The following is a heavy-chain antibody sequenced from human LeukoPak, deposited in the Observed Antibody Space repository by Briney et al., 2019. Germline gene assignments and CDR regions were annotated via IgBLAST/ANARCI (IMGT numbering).Heavy chain of an antibody. J-gene: IGHJ4*02. CDR2: IYYSEST. D-gene: IGHD3/OR15-3a*01. CDR1: GGSISSYY. V-gene: IGHV4-59*01. Sequence: PSETLSLTCTVSGGSISSYYWSWIRQPPGKGLEWIGYIYYSESTNYNPSLKSRVTISVDTSKNQFSLKLSSVTAADTAVYYCARVSDFNGLDYRGQGTLVTVSS. CDR3: ARVSDFNGLDY.